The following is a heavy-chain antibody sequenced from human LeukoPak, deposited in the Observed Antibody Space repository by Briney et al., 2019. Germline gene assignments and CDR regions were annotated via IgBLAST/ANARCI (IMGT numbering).Heavy chain of an antibody. CDR1: GFSFSSYS. CDR3: ARDGPVDY. CDR2: ISSSSTYI. Sequence: GGSLRLSCAASGFSFSSYSMNWVRQAPGKGLEWVSSISSSSTYIYYADSVKGRFTISRDNAKNSVYLQMNSLRAEDTAVYYCARDGPVDYWGQGTLVTVSS. V-gene: IGHV3-21*01. J-gene: IGHJ4*02.